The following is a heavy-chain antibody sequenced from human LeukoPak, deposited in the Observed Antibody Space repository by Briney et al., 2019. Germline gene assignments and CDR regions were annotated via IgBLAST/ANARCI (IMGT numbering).Heavy chain of an antibody. CDR2: IWYDGSNK. V-gene: IGHV3-33*01. Sequence: RAGGSLRLSCAASGFTFSSDGMDWGREGGGKGLEWVAVIWYDGSNKYYADSVKGRFTISRDNSKNTLYLQMNSLRAEDTAVYYCARAAPYFQYSYGSTLDYWGQGTLVTVSS. J-gene: IGHJ4*02. CDR1: GFTFSSDG. D-gene: IGHD5-18*01. CDR3: ARAAPYFQYSYGSTLDY.